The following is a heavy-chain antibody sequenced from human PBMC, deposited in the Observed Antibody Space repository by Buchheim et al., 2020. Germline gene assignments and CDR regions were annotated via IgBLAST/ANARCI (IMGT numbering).Heavy chain of an antibody. CDR3: ARAGLDT. D-gene: IGHD6-19*01. V-gene: IGHV4-34*01. CDR2: IHHSGGT. Sequence: VQLQQWGAGLLKPSETLSLTCAVYGGSFSAYYWTWIRQPPGKGLEWIGEIHHSGGTKYNPSLKSRATLSEDTSKKQFSLKLSSVTAADTAVYYCARAGLDTWGQGTL. CDR1: GGSFSAYY. J-gene: IGHJ4*02.